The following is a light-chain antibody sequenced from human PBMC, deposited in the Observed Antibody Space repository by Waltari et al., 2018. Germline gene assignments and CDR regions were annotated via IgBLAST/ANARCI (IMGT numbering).Light chain of an antibody. Sequence: EIVVTQSPATLSVSPGERATLSCRTSQTIDNNLAWCQQKPGQTPRLLIYGASTRAIGIPARFSGSGFGTEFTLTISSLQSEDFAVYYCQQYNNWLSVTFGQGTRLEI. CDR3: QQYNNWLSVT. CDR1: QTIDNN. V-gene: IGKV3-15*01. CDR2: GAS. J-gene: IGKJ5*01.